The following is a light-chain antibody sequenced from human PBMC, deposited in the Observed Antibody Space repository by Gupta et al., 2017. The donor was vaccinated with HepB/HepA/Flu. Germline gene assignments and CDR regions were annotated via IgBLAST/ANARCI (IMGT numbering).Light chain of an antibody. Sequence: IQLTQSPSSLSASVGHRVTITCQASQDIRNYLNWYQQKPGKAPKLLIYEASKLETGVPSRFSGSGSGTDFTFTISSLQAEDIATYYCQQEDNLPITFGGGTKVEIK. V-gene: IGKV1-33*01. J-gene: IGKJ4*01. CDR3: QQEDNLPIT. CDR1: QDIRNY. CDR2: EAS.